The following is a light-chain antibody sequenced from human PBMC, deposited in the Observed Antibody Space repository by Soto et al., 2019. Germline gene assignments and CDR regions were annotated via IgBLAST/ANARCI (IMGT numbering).Light chain of an antibody. CDR2: DVS. CDR1: SSDVGAYNY. CDR3: TSYTTSSTYV. Sequence: QSALTQPASVSGSPGQSITISCMGTSSDVGAYNYVSWYQQHPDKVPKLIINDVSNRPSGVSIRFSGSKSGNTASLIISELQAEDEADYYCTSYTTSSTYVFGTGTKLTVL. J-gene: IGLJ1*01. V-gene: IGLV2-14*03.